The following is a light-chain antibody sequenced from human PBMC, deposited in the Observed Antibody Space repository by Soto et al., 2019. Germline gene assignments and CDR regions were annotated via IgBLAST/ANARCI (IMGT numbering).Light chain of an antibody. CDR3: GTWDSSLSAHLV. J-gene: IGLJ2*01. Sequence: QSVLTQPPSVSAAPGQKVTISCSGSSSNIGNNYVSWYQQLPGTAPKLLIYDNNNRRSGIPDRFSGSKSGTSATLGITGLQTGDEADYYCGTWDSSLSAHLVFGGGTKLTVL. CDR1: SSNIGNNY. CDR2: DNN. V-gene: IGLV1-51*01.